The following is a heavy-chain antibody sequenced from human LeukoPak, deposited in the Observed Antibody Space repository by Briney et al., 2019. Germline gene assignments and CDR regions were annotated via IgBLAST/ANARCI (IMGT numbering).Heavy chain of an antibody. CDR2: MNPNSGNT. CDR3: ARGQGTGYSSGWEYYYMDV. V-gene: IGHV1-8*01. CDR1: GYTFTSYD. D-gene: IGHD6-19*01. J-gene: IGHJ6*03. Sequence: ASVKVSCKASGYTFTSYDINWVRQATGQGLEWMGWMNPNSGNTGYAQKFQGRVTMTRNTSISTAYMELSSLRSEDTAVYYCARGQGTGYSSGWEYYYMDVWGKGTTVTVSS.